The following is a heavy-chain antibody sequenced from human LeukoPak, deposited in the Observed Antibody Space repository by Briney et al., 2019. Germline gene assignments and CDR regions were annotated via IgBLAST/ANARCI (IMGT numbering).Heavy chain of an antibody. CDR2: IYYSGST. CDR3: ARTDTPSPRLEYCTNGVCFGAFDI. J-gene: IGHJ3*02. Sequence: KPLETLSLTCTVSGGSISSSSYYWGWIRQPPGKGLEWIGSIYYSGSTYYNPSLKSRVTISVDTSKNQFSLKLSSVTAADTAVYYCARTDTPSPRLEYCTNGVCFGAFDIWGQGTMVTVSS. CDR1: GGSISSSSYY. D-gene: IGHD2-8*01. V-gene: IGHV4-39*07.